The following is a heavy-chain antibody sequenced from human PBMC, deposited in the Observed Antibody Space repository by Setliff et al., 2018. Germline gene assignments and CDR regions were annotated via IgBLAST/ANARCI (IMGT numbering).Heavy chain of an antibody. CDR3: ARGIPAYDFWSGYYIGYYDYMDV. CDR1: GGSISSYY. V-gene: IGHV4-59*01. CDR2: IYYSGST. Sequence: SETLSLTCTVSGGSISSYYWSWIRQPPGKGLEWIGYIYYSGSTNYNPSLKSRVTISLDTSKNQFSLKLSSVTAADTAVYYCARGIPAYDFWSGYYIGYYDYMDVWGKGTTVTVSS. J-gene: IGHJ6*03. D-gene: IGHD3-3*01.